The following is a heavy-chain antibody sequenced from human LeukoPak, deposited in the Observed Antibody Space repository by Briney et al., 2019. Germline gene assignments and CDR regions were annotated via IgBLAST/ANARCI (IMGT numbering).Heavy chain of an antibody. Sequence: SETLSLTCTVSGGSISSGSHYWSWIRQPAGKGLEYLGRVYASGSTNYNPSLKSRVTISVDTSKNQFSLRLSSVTAADTAIYYCARAGGYGDYINWFDPWGQGTLVTVSP. CDR1: GGSISSGSHY. J-gene: IGHJ5*02. CDR2: VYASGST. CDR3: ARAGGYGDYINWFDP. V-gene: IGHV4-61*02. D-gene: IGHD4-17*01.